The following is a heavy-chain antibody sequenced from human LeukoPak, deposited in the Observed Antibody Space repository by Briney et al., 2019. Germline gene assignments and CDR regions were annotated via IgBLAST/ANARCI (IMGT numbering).Heavy chain of an antibody. CDR2: ISSSGSTI. V-gene: IGHV3-11*01. CDR1: GFTFSDYY. D-gene: IGHD1-1*01. J-gene: IGHJ6*02. CDR3: ARVHNLPPYYYYGMDV. Sequence: SGGSLSLSCAASGFTFSDYYMSWIRQAPGKGLEWVSYISSSGSTIYYADSVKGRFTISRDNAKNSLYLQMNSLRAEDTAVYYCARVHNLPPYYYYGMDVWGQGTTVTVSS.